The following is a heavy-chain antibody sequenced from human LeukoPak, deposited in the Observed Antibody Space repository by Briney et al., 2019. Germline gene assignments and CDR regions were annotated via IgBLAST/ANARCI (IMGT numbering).Heavy chain of an antibody. CDR3: ARLYDFRSGYYPHFDY. D-gene: IGHD3-3*01. CDR2: ISGNNGNT. V-gene: IGHV1-18*01. CDR1: GYTFSTHG. J-gene: IGHJ4*02. Sequence: ASVKVSCKASGYTFSTHGISWVRQAPGQGLEWMGWISGNNGNTHYAQKILGRVTMTTDTSTSTAYMELRSLGSDDTAVYYCARLYDFRSGYYPHFDYWGQGTLVTVSS.